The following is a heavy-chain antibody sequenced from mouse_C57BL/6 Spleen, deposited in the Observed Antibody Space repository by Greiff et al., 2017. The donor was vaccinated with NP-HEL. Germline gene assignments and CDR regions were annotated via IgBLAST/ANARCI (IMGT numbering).Heavy chain of an antibody. J-gene: IGHJ3*01. D-gene: IGHD1-1*01. V-gene: IGHV5-17*01. CDR1: GFTFSDYG. Sequence: EVQLEESGGGLVKPGGSLKLSCAASGFTFSDYGMHWVRQAPGKGLEWVAYISSGSSTIYYADTVKGRFTISRDNAKNTLFLQMTSLRSEDTAMYYCARDYGSSWFAYWGQGTLVTVSA. CDR2: ISSGSSTI. CDR3: ARDYGSSWFAY.